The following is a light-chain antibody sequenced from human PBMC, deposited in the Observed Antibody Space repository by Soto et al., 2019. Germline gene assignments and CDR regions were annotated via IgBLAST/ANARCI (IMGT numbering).Light chain of an antibody. CDR2: EVT. CDR1: SSDVGGYNY. CDR3: SAYAGSTFV. J-gene: IGLJ1*01. Sequence: QSVLTQPPSASGSPGQSVTISCTGTSSDVGGYNYVPWYQQHPGKAPKVMIYEVTKRPSGVPDRFSGSKSGNTASLTVSGLQAEDESDYYCSAYAGSTFVFGTGTKVTVL. V-gene: IGLV2-8*01.